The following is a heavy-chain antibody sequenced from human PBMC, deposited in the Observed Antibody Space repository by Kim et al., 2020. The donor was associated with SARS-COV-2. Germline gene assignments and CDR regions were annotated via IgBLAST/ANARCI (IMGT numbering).Heavy chain of an antibody. CDR3: ARLRPSIVGAMDAFDI. D-gene: IGHD1-26*01. V-gene: IGHV4-39*01. CDR2: IYYSGST. J-gene: IGHJ3*02. CDR1: GGSISSSSYY. Sequence: SETLSLTCTVSGGSISSSSYYWGWIRQPPGKGLEWIGSIYYSGSTYYNPSLKSRVTISVDTSKNQFSPKLSSVTAADTAVYYCARLRPSIVGAMDAFDIWGQGTMVTVSS.